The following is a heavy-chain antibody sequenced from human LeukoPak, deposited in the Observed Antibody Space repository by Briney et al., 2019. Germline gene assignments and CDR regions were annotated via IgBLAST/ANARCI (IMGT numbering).Heavy chain of an antibody. D-gene: IGHD2-2*01. CDR1: GYNFTGYY. CDR2: LNPNSGGT. V-gene: IGHV1-2*02. J-gene: IGHJ4*02. Sequence: ASVKVSCKASGYNFTGYYMHWVRQAPGQGLEWMGWLNPNSGGTSYAQKFQGRVTMTRDTSISTAYMELSRLTSDDTAVYYCTSDIVVVPAARGDYWGQGTLVTVSS. CDR3: TSDIVVVPAARGDY.